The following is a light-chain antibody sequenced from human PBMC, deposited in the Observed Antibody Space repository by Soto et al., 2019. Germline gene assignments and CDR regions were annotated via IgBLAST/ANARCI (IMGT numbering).Light chain of an antibody. CDR3: SSFSSTYTLV. Sequence: QSVLTQPASVSGSPGQSITISCTGNSSDVGGYNYVCWYQQHPDKATKLMIYDVTYRPSGVSNRFSASKSGNTASLTISGLQADDEAVYFCSSFSSTYTLVFGGGTKLTVL. V-gene: IGLV2-14*03. CDR1: SSDVGGYNY. J-gene: IGLJ2*01. CDR2: DVT.